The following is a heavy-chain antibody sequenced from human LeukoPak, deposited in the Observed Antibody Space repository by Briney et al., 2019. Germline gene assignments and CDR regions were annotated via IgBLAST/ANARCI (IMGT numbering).Heavy chain of an antibody. Sequence: PGGSLRLSCAASGFTVSSNYMSWVRQAPGKGLEWVALISYDGSNKYYGDSMKGRFTISRDNSKNTLYLQMNSLRAEDTAVYYCAKLLYYYDSSQPYWGQGTLVTVSS. V-gene: IGHV3-30*18. CDR2: ISYDGSNK. D-gene: IGHD3-22*01. J-gene: IGHJ4*02. CDR1: GFTVSSNY. CDR3: AKLLYYYDSSQPY.